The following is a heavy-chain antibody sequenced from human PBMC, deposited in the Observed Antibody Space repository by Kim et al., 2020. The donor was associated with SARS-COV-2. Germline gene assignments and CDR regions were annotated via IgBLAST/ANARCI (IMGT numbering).Heavy chain of an antibody. J-gene: IGHJ6*02. CDR1: GYSFTSYW. CDR2: IYPGDSDT. CDR3: ARQRYCSGGNCYVWDV. Sequence: GESLKISCKGSGYSFTSYWIGRVRQMPGKGLEWMGNIYPGDSDTRHSPSFQGQVTISADKSISTAYLQWSSLKASDTAMYYCARQRYCSGGNCYVWDVWGQGTTVTVSS. V-gene: IGHV5-51*01. D-gene: IGHD2-15*01.